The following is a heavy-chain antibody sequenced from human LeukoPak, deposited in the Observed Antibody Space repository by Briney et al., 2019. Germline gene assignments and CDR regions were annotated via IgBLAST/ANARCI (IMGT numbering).Heavy chain of an antibody. D-gene: IGHD3-10*01. CDR3: ASMIAEPKYYFGSGSYIPAFHY. Sequence: PSETLSLTCSVYGGSSSYYYWSWIRQPPGKGLEWIGEINHSGSTNYNPSLKSRVTISVDSSKNPFSLKLSSVTAADTAVYYCASMIAEPKYYFGSGSYIPAFHYWGQGIMVTVSS. J-gene: IGHJ4*02. CDR1: GGSSSYYY. CDR2: INHSGST. V-gene: IGHV4-34*01.